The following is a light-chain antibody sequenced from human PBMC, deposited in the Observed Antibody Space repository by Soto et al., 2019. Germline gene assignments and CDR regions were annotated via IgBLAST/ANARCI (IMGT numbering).Light chain of an antibody. Sequence: LAQPASVSGSPGQSITISCTGTSSDVGSYNFVSWYQQLPGKAPKLMIYEVSNRPSGVSNRFSGSKSGNTASLTISGLQAEDEADYYCSSYTTSSNYVFGSGTKVTVL. CDR3: SSYTTSSNYV. J-gene: IGLJ1*01. CDR1: SSDVGSYNF. V-gene: IGLV2-14*01. CDR2: EVS.